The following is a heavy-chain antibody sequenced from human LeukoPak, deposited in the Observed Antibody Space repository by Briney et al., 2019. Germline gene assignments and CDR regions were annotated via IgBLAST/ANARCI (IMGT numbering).Heavy chain of an antibody. CDR3: ARVRYNRSFDY. CDR2: IKQDGSEK. Sequence: GGSLRLSCAASGLTFSNYWMDWVRQAPGKGLEWVANIKQDGSEKNYVDSVKGRFIISRDNAKNSLYLQMNTLRADDTAVYYCARVRYNRSFDYWGQGTLVIVSS. J-gene: IGHJ4*02. CDR1: GLTFSNYW. D-gene: IGHD5-24*01. V-gene: IGHV3-7*03.